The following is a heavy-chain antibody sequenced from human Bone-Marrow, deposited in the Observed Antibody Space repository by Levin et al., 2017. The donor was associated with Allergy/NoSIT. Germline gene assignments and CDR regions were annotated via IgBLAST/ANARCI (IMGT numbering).Heavy chain of an antibody. CDR1: GHTLSTYW. D-gene: IGHD5-18*01. Sequence: NPGGSLRLSCKGSGHTLSTYWIGWVRQMPGKGLEWMGLIYPVDSDIRYSPSFQGQVTITADKSISTAYLQWSSLKSSDTAIYYCATNTGYERYMGVWGKGATGTGSS. V-gene: IGHV5-51*01. CDR2: IYPVDSDI. J-gene: IGHJ6*03. CDR3: ATNTGYERYMGV.